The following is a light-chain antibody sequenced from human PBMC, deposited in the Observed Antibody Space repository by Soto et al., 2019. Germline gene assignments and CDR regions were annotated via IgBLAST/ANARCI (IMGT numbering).Light chain of an antibody. Sequence: DIQMTQSPASLSASLGDKFTIACRTSQTISRSLNWYHHRPGKAPRLLVYAATTLQSGVPSRFSGSGSGTDFNLTISSLQPEDFATYYCQQSFSIQFTFGPGTKVDIK. V-gene: IGKV1-39*01. CDR3: QQSFSIQFT. J-gene: IGKJ3*01. CDR1: QTISRS. CDR2: AAT.